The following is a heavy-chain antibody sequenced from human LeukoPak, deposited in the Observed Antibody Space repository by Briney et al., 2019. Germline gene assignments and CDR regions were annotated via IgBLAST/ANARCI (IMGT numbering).Heavy chain of an antibody. J-gene: IGHJ4*02. D-gene: IGHD6-13*01. V-gene: IGHV3-23*01. CDR1: GFTFSSYA. CDR2: ISGSGGST. CDR3: ARALRTSIAAAGT. Sequence: GSLRLSCAASGFTFSSYAMSWVRQAPGKGLEWVPAISGSGGSTYYADSVKGRFTISRDNSKNTLYLQMNSLRAEDTAVYYCARALRTSIAAAGTWGQGTLVTVSS.